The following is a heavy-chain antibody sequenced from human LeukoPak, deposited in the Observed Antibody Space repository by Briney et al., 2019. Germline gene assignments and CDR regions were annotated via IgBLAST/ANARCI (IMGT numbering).Heavy chain of an antibody. Sequence: GGSLRLSCVASGFTFSDYAMNWVRQAPGKGLEWVSTFKTKYNQVYYAESVRGRFTISTDNSKKTVYLQMNSLRAEDTALYYCARSVPDYTRFDYWGQGALVTVFS. J-gene: IGHJ4*02. CDR1: GFTFSDYA. V-gene: IGHV3-23*05. D-gene: IGHD4-11*01. CDR3: ARSVPDYTRFDY. CDR2: FKTKYNQV.